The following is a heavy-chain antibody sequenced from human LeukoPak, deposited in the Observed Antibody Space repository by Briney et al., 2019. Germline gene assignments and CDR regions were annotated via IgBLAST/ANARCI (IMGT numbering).Heavy chain of an antibody. D-gene: IGHD3-22*01. CDR1: GFTFSSYS. V-gene: IGHV3-21*01. CDR2: ISSSSSYI. J-gene: IGHJ4*02. Sequence: GGSLRLSCAASGFTFSSYSMNWVRQAPGKGLEWVSSISSSSSYIYYADSVKGRFTISRDNAKNSLYLQMNSLRAEDTAVYYCARDLSHNYYDSSGYYPYYFDYWGQGTLVTVSS. CDR3: ARDLSHNYYDSSGYYPYYFDY.